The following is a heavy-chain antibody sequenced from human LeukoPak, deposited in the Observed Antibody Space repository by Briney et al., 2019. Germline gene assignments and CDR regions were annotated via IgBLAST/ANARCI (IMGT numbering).Heavy chain of an antibody. CDR2: IYYSGST. V-gene: IGHV4-59*01. J-gene: IGHJ3*02. CDR3: ARDQALNYYDSSENAFDI. CDR1: GGSISSYY. D-gene: IGHD3-22*01. Sequence: SETLSLTCTVSGGSISSYYWSWIRQPPGKGLEWIGYIYYSGSTNYNPSLKSRVTISVDTSKNQFSLKLSSVTAADTAVYYCARDQALNYYDSSENAFDIWGQGTMVTVSS.